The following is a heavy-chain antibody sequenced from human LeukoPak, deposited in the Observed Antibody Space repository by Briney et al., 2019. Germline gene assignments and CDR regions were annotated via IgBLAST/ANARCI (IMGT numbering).Heavy chain of an antibody. CDR1: GYTFTGYY. Sequence: ASVKVSCKASGYTFTGYYMHWVRQPPGQGLEWMGWINPNSGGTNYAQKFQGRVTMTRDTSISTAYMELSRLRSDDTAVYYCARDKEVAAAGTDYGMDVWGQGTTVTVSS. D-gene: IGHD6-13*01. V-gene: IGHV1-2*02. CDR3: ARDKEVAAAGTDYGMDV. J-gene: IGHJ6*02. CDR2: INPNSGGT.